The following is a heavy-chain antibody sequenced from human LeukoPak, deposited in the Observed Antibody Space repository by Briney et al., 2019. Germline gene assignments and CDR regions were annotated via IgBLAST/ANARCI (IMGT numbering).Heavy chain of an antibody. D-gene: IGHD3-16*01. CDR3: ASSHTYQPYYFDY. Sequence: KPSETLSLTCAVSGGSTSSYYRSWIRQPPGKGLEWIGYICYSGSTNYNPSLKSRVTISVDTSKNQFSLKLSSVTAADTAVYYCASSHTYQPYYFDYWGQGTLVTVSS. CDR1: GGSTSSYY. V-gene: IGHV4-59*01. CDR2: ICYSGST. J-gene: IGHJ4*02.